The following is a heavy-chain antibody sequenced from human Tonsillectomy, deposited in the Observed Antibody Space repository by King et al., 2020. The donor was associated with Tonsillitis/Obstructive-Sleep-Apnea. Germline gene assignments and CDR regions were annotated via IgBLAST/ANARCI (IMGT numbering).Heavy chain of an antibody. Sequence: VQLVQSGGGLVQPGGSLRLSCAASGVTFSNYAMSWVRQAPGKGLEWGSTISGSGGHTYYADSVKGRFTISRDNSKNTLYLHMNSLRADDTAVYYSARGSDDFYYWGQGTLVTVSS. CDR1: GVTFSNYA. D-gene: IGHD3-3*01. CDR2: ISGSGGHT. CDR3: ARGSDDFYY. J-gene: IGHJ4*02. V-gene: IGHV3-23*04.